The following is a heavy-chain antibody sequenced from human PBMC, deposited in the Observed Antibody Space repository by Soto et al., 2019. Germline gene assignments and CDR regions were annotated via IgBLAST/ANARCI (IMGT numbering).Heavy chain of an antibody. Sequence: GASVTVSCTASGGTFSSYTISWVRQANGKGLEWMGRIIPILGIANYAQKFQGRVTITADKSTSTAYMELSSLRSEDTAVYYCARYSVVVVTAAMDDAFDIWGQGTMVTVSS. J-gene: IGHJ3*02. CDR1: GGTFSSYT. V-gene: IGHV1-69*02. CDR2: IIPILGIA. D-gene: IGHD2-2*01. CDR3: ARYSVVVVTAAMDDAFDI.